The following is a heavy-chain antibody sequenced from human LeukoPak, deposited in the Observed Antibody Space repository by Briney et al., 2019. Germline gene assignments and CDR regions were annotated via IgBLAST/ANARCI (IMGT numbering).Heavy chain of an antibody. CDR1: GFTFSSYG. CDR3: AKDKYSSSWYNWFDP. CDR2: IRYDGSNK. D-gene: IGHD6-13*01. V-gene: IGHV3-30*02. J-gene: IGHJ5*02. Sequence: GGSLRLSCAASGFTFSSYGMHWVRQAPGKGLEWVAFIRYDGSNKYYADSVKGRFTISRDNSKNTLCLQMNSLRAEDTAVYYCAKDKYSSSWYNWFDPWGQGTLVTVSS.